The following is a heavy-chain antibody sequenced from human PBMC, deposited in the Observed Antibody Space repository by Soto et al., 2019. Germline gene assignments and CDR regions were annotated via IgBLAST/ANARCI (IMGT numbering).Heavy chain of an antibody. D-gene: IGHD2-21*02. CDR1: GFTFRSHA. V-gene: IGHV3-23*01. CDR3: AKGGIYDCNRVLND. CDR2: ISGSGSST. J-gene: IGHJ4*02. Sequence: EVQVLESGGGLVQPGGSLRLSCAASGFTFRSHAMLWVRQAPGKGLEWVSGISGSGSSTYYADSVKGRFTISRDNSKSTLYLQMSSLRADDTAVYYCAKGGIYDCNRVLNDWGQGTLVTVSS.